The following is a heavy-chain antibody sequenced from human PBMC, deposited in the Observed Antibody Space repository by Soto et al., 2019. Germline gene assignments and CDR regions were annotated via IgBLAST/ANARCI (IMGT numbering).Heavy chain of an antibody. J-gene: IGHJ6*02. CDR3: AKSSSSAQYYGMDV. V-gene: IGHV3-23*01. CDR1: GFTFSSYA. D-gene: IGHD3-22*01. CDR2: VSARGGDI. Sequence: EVQLLESGGGLVQPGGSLRLSCAASGFTFSSYAMNWVRQAPGKGLEWVAGVSARGGDISYADSVKGRFTISRDNSKDTLYLQMNSLRAEDTAVYYCAKSSSSAQYYGMDVWGQGTTVTVFS.